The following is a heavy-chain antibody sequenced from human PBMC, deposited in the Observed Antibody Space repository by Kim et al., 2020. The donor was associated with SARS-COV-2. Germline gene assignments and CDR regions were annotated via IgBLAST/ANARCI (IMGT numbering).Heavy chain of an antibody. CDR2: INHSGNS. J-gene: IGHJ4*02. CDR3: VRREVGTMADS. V-gene: IGHV4-39*01. CDR1: GGSITSSTYY. D-gene: IGHD1-1*01. Sequence: SETLSLTCTVSGGSITSSTYYWNWMRQSPGRGLEWVGTINHSGNSFYSPSLKSRLTISADTSRNKFSLNLNSVTATDSAVYYCVRREVGTMADSWGQGILVTVSS.